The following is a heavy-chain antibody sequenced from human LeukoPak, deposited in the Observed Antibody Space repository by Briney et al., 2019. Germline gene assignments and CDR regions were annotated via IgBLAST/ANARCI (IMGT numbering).Heavy chain of an antibody. Sequence: PGGSLRLSCAASGSTFSSYSMNWVRQAPGKGLEWVSSISSSSSYIYYADSVKGRFTISRDNAKNSLYLQMNSLRAEDTAVYYCASSVVATTRPFDYWGQGTLVTVSS. CDR2: ISSSSSYI. D-gene: IGHD5-12*01. J-gene: IGHJ4*02. CDR1: GSTFSSYS. CDR3: ASSVVATTRPFDY. V-gene: IGHV3-21*01.